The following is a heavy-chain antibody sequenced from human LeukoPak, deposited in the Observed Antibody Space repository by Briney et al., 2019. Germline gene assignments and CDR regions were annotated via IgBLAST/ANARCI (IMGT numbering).Heavy chain of an antibody. J-gene: IGHJ4*02. Sequence: SETLSLTCTVSGGSISSGGYYWSWIRQHPGKGLEWIGYIYYSGSTYYNPSLKSRVTISVDTSKNQFSLKLSSVTAADTAVYYCVGYYYDSSGYYLDYWGQGTLVTVSS. CDR1: GGSISSGGYY. V-gene: IGHV4-31*03. CDR3: VGYYYDSSGYYLDY. CDR2: IYYSGST. D-gene: IGHD3-22*01.